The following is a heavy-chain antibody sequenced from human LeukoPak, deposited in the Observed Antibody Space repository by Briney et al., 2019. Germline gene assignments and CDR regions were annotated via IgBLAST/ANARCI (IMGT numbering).Heavy chain of an antibody. CDR2: ISYDGSYQ. CDR1: GFTFINYP. J-gene: IGHJ3*02. V-gene: IGHV3-30-3*01. CDR3: ARLLGMVTTYDI. D-gene: IGHD5-24*01. Sequence: SGGSLRLSCAPSGFTFINYPMHWVRQSPGKGLEWVALISYDGSYQYYADSVEGRFTVSRDTSKNTLYLQMNSLRAEDTAIYYCARLLGMVTTYDIWGQGTMVTVSS.